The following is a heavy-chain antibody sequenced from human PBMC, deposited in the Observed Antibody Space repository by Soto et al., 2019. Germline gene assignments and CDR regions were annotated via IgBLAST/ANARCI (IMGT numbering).Heavy chain of an antibody. D-gene: IGHD3-10*01. J-gene: IGHJ4*02. V-gene: IGHV4-39*01. CDR3: AIHPPEVVRRGFAF. Sequence: SETLSLTCTVSTDSSSFTNSYWGWIRQPPGKGLQWIGSSSYDGGTFYNPSLKGRVVISFDTSKKQSSLQVTSVTWADTAVYFCAIHPPEVVRRGFAFWGQGSPGTVPQ. CDR1: TDSSSFTNSY. CDR2: SSYDGGT.